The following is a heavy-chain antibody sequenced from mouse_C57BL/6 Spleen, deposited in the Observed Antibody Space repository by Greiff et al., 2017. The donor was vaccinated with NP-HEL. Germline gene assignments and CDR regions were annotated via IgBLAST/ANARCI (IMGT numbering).Heavy chain of an antibody. CDR3: ARNSPLGRGTWFAY. J-gene: IGHJ3*01. Sequence: QVQLKESGPGLVQPSQSLSITCTVSGFSLTSYGVHWVRQSPGKGLEWLGVIWSGGSTDYNAAFISRLSISKDNSKSQVFFKMNSLQADDTAIYYCARNSPLGRGTWFAYWGQGTLVTVSA. CDR2: IWSGGST. CDR1: GFSLTSYG. D-gene: IGHD4-1*01. V-gene: IGHV2-2*01.